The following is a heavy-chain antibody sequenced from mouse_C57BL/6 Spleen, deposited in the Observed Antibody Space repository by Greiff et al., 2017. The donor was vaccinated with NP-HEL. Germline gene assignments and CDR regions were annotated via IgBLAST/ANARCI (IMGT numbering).Heavy chain of an antibody. CDR3: ARSITTDAMDY. D-gene: IGHD1-1*01. CDR1: GFTFSSYA. Sequence: EVNVVESGGGLVKPGGSLKLSCAASGFTFSSYAMSWVRQTPEKRLEWVATISDGGSYTYYPDNVKGRFTISRDNAKNNLYLQMSHLKSEDTAMYYCARSITTDAMDYWGQGTSVTVSS. J-gene: IGHJ4*01. V-gene: IGHV5-4*03. CDR2: ISDGGSYT.